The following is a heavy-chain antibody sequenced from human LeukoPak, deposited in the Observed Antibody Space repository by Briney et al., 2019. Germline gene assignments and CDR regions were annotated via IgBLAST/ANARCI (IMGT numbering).Heavy chain of an antibody. D-gene: IGHD6-25*01. Sequence: SGGSLRLSCAASGFTFSTYAMTWVRQAPGKGLEWVSSISSGSGSTDYADSVKGRFTISRDNSNNTLYLHMNNLRAEDTAIYFCAKTAGGSIDYWGQGTLVTVSS. CDR1: GFTFSTYA. J-gene: IGHJ4*02. CDR2: ISSGSGST. CDR3: AKTAGGSIDY. V-gene: IGHV3-23*01.